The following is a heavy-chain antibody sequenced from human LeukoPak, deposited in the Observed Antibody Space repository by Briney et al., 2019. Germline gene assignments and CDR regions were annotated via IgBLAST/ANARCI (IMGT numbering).Heavy chain of an antibody. V-gene: IGHV1-18*01. CDR1: GYSFTRNG. J-gene: IGHJ5*02. CDR3: ARDVNYAFDD. CDR2: ISANSGNT. D-gene: IGHD2-2*01. Sequence: GASVKVSFKPSGYSFTRNGISWVRQAPGQGLEWMAWISANSGNTNYAQNFQDRVTLTTDTSTSTAYMELRSLRSDDTAVYYCARDVNYAFDDWGQGTLGTVSS.